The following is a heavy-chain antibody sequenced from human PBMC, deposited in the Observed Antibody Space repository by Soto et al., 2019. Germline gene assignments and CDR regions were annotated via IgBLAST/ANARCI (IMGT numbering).Heavy chain of an antibody. J-gene: IGHJ4*02. D-gene: IGHD3-3*01. CDR3: ARLISWEWGPVLLDY. CDR2: IYHSGST. Sequence: SETLSLTCAVSGGSISSSNWWSWVRQPPGKGLEWIGEIYHSGSTNYNPSLKSRVTISVDKSKNQFSLKLSSVTAADTAVYYCARLISWEWGPVLLDYWGQGTLVTV. CDR1: GGSISSSNW. V-gene: IGHV4-4*02.